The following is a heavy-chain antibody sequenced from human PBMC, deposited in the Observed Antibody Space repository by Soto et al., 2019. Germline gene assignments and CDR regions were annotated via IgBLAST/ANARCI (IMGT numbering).Heavy chain of an antibody. J-gene: IGHJ4*02. Sequence: QLQLQESGSGLVKPSQTLSLTCAVSGGSISSGGYSWSWIRQPPGKGLEWIGYIYHSGSTYYNPSRKSRVTISVDRSKNQFSLKLSSVTAADTAVYYCARQSDHYYGSVAFDYWGQGTLVTVSS. V-gene: IGHV4-30-2*01. D-gene: IGHD3-10*01. CDR2: IYHSGST. CDR3: ARQSDHYYGSVAFDY. CDR1: GGSISSGGYS.